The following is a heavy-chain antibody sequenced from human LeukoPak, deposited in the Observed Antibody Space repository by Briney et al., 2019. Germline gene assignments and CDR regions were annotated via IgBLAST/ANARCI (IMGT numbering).Heavy chain of an antibody. CDR1: GFTFREYG. CDR2: ISWNADST. V-gene: IGHV3-20*04. J-gene: IGHJ4*02. Sequence: GGSLRLSCVASGFTFREYGMSWIRQAPGKGLEWVSGISWNADSTGHADSVKGRFTISRDNAKNSLYLQMDSLRAEDTALYYCARDIGITGTTIFVYWGQGTPVTVS. CDR3: ARDIGITGTTIFVY. D-gene: IGHD1-7*01.